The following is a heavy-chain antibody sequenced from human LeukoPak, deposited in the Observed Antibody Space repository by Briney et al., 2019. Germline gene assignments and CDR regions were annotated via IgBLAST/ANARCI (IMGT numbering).Heavy chain of an antibody. CDR1: GYTFTGYY. D-gene: IGHD3-22*01. Sequence: ASVKVSRKASGYTFTGYYMHWVRQAPGQGLEWMGWINPNSGGTNYAQKFHGRVTMTRDTSISTAYMELRRLRSDDTAVYYCARGAHYHDSSQGYDYWGQGTLVTVSS. J-gene: IGHJ4*02. CDR2: INPNSGGT. CDR3: ARGAHYHDSSQGYDY. V-gene: IGHV1-2*02.